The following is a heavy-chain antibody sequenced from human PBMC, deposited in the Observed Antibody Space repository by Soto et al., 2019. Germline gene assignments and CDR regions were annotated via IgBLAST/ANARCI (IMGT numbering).Heavy chain of an antibody. CDR3: AGLRGYAGSPIDY. D-gene: IGHD2-15*01. CDR1: GGSIISGY. Sequence: QVQLQESGPGLVKPSETLSLTCTVSGGSIISGYWSWIRQPPAKGLEWIGYISYSGNTNYNPSLKSRVSMSVATPKNQFSLRLSSVTTADTAVYYCAGLRGYAGSPIDYWGQGTLVTVSS. CDR2: ISYSGNT. V-gene: IGHV4-59*01. J-gene: IGHJ4*02.